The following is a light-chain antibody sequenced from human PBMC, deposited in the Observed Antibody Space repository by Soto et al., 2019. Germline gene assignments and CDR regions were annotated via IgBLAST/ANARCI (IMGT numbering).Light chain of an antibody. V-gene: IGKV1-9*01. CDR2: VAS. CDR1: QGISSS. J-gene: IGKJ1*01. CDR3: QQIDSYPRT. Sequence: IQLTQSPPSLSASVGDRVTITCRAGQGISSSLAWYQQKPGKAPNLLISVASTLQTGVPSRFSGSGSGTDFALTISSLQPEDFATYYCQQIDSYPRTFGQGTKV.